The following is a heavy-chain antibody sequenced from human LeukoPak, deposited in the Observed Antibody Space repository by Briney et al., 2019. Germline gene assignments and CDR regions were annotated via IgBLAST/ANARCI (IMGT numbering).Heavy chain of an antibody. CDR3: ARDGGALDAFDI. Sequence: GGSLRLSCAASGFTLSNYWMHWVRQAPGKGLVWVSRINTDGSSTSYADSVKGRFTISRDNAKNTLYLQMNSLRAEDTAVYYCARDGGALDAFDIWGQGTMVTVSS. J-gene: IGHJ3*02. CDR1: GFTLSNYW. V-gene: IGHV3-74*01. D-gene: IGHD1-26*01. CDR2: INTDGSST.